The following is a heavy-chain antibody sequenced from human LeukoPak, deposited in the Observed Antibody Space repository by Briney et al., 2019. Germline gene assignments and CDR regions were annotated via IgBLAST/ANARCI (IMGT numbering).Heavy chain of an antibody. CDR2: ISWNSGSI. D-gene: IGHD3-22*01. Sequence: PGRSLRLSCAASEFTFDDYAMHWVRQAPGKGLEWVSGISWNSGSIGYADSVKGRFTISRDNAKNSLYLQMNSLRAEDTALYYCAKDKGGFYDSSGYANWGQGTLVTVSS. J-gene: IGHJ4*02. CDR3: AKDKGGFYDSSGYAN. CDR1: EFTFDDYA. V-gene: IGHV3-9*01.